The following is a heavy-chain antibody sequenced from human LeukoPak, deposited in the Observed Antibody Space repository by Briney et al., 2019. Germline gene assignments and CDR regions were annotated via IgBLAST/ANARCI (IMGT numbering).Heavy chain of an antibody. CDR1: GFTFSSYA. D-gene: IGHD3-10*01. CDR3: AKGGFGNWFDP. CDR2: MSGSGGST. V-gene: IGHV3-23*01. J-gene: IGHJ5*02. Sequence: GRSLRLSCAASGFTFSSYAMSWVRQAPGKGLEWVSAMSGSGGSTYYADSVKGRFTISRDNSKNTLYLQMNSLRDEDTAVYYCAKGGFGNWFDPWGQGTLVTVSS.